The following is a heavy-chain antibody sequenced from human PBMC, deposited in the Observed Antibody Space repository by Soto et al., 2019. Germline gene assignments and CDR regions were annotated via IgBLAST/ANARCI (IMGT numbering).Heavy chain of an antibody. CDR3: ARDRKRGGYSYGLDY. J-gene: IGHJ4*02. CDR1: GYTFTSYA. D-gene: IGHD5-18*01. CDR2: INAGNGNT. V-gene: IGHV1-3*01. Sequence: ASVKVSCKASGYTFTSYAMHWVRQAPGQRLEWMGRINAGNGNTKHSQKLQGRVTINRDTSASTAYMELSSLRSEDTAAYYCARDRKRGGYSYGLDYWGQGNMVTVYS.